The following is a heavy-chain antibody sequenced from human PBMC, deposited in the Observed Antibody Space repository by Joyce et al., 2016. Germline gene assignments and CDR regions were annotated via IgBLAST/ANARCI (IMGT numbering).Heavy chain of an antibody. V-gene: IGHV1-18*01. D-gene: IGHD2-2*01. CDR2: ISADNGNA. Sequence: QVQLVQSGAEVKKPGASVTVSCKASGYTFTSYGISWVRQAPGQGLEWMGWISADNGNANYAQNIQGRVTRTTDTSTSTAYMELRSLRSDDTAVYYCARDIAVVAAATSATYYYGMDVWGQGTTVTVSS. CDR1: GYTFTSYG. J-gene: IGHJ6*02. CDR3: ARDIAVVAAATSATYYYGMDV.